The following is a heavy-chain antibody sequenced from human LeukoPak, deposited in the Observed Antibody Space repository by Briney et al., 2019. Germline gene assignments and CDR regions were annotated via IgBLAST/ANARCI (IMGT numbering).Heavy chain of an antibody. D-gene: IGHD3-22*01. CDR1: GGSISSSDYY. J-gene: IGHJ3*02. CDR2: IYYSGST. Sequence: SESLSLTCTVSGGSISSSDYYWGWVRQPPGQGLEWIANIYYSGSTYYNPSLKSRITISVDTSKNQFSLKLNSVAAADTAVYYCVTLGGISGSRAFDIWGQGTVVTVSS. V-gene: IGHV4-39*01. CDR3: VTLGGISGSRAFDI.